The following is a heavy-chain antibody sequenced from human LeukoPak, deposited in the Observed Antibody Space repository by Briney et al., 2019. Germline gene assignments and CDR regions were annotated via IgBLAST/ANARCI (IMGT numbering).Heavy chain of an antibody. Sequence: GGSLRLSCAASGFTFSDYWMTWVRQAPGKGLEWVSAIDRSSTYIYYADSVKGRFTISRDNAENSLYLQMNSLRVEDTAVYYCARAPTVLVGYCSSSSCQADYWGLGTLVTVSS. CDR2: IDRSSTYI. J-gene: IGHJ4*02. D-gene: IGHD2-2*01. V-gene: IGHV3-21*01. CDR3: ARAPTVLVGYCSSSSCQADY. CDR1: GFTFSDYW.